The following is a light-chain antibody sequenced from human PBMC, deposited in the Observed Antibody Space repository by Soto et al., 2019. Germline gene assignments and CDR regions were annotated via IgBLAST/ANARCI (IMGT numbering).Light chain of an antibody. V-gene: IGLV2-23*02. Sequence: QSALTQPASVSGSPGQSITISCSGSRSDIGSYNNVAWYQKHPGKAPRVMIFGVTKRPSGISDRFFGSKSGSTASLTISSLPAEDEADYFYFSYAGNSSWVFGGGTKVTVL. CDR3: FSYAGNSSWV. CDR1: RSDIGSYNN. CDR2: GVT. J-gene: IGLJ3*02.